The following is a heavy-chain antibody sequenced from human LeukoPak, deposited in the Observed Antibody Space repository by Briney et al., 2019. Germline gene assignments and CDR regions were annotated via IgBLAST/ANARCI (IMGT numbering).Heavy chain of an antibody. CDR1: GFNFIDYS. CDR3: ARDHRYAFDN. V-gene: IGHV3-48*01. J-gene: IGHJ4*01. CDR2: IGISSGNT. D-gene: IGHD5-12*01. Sequence: GGSLRLSCAASGFNFIDYSMNWVRQAPGKGLEWISYIGISSGNTKYADSVKGRFTISRDKARNSLYLQMNSLRVGDTAMYYCARDHRYAFDNWGHGTLVTVSS.